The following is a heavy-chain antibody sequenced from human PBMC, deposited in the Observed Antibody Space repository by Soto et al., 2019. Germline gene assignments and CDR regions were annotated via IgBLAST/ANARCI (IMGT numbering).Heavy chain of an antibody. CDR3: TRGYCTNGVCVIDIHRPSDAFDI. J-gene: IGHJ3*02. CDR2: IKSKTDGGTT. D-gene: IGHD2-8*01. Sequence: GGSLRLSCAASGFTFSNAWMSWVRQAPGKGLEWVGRIKSKTDGGTTDYAAPVKGRFTISRDDSKNTLYLQMNSLKTEDTAVYYCTRGYCTNGVCVIDIHRPSDAFDIWGQGTMVTVSS. CDR1: GFTFSNAW. V-gene: IGHV3-15*01.